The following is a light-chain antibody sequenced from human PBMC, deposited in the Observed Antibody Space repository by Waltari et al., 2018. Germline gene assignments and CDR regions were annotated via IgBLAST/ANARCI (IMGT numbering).Light chain of an antibody. Sequence: QSALTQPPSVSGSPGSSITISCTGTSSDGGNYKPVSWYQQHPGKAPKLMIYAVSKRPSGVSDRFSGSNSGDMASLTISGLQPEDEAEYFCSSYAGSSKGVFGGGTKVTVL. V-gene: IGLV2-23*02. CDR1: SSDGGNYKP. J-gene: IGLJ2*01. CDR2: AVS. CDR3: SSYAGSSKGV.